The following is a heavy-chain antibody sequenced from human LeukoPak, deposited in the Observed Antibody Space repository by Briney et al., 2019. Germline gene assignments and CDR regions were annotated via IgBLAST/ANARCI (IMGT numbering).Heavy chain of an antibody. CDR2: ITYSGTT. J-gene: IGHJ3*02. D-gene: IGHD3-9*01. CDR1: GGSLSSYY. Sequence: PSETLSLTCTVSGGSLSSYYWSWIRQPSGKGLEWIGYITYSGTTNYNPSLNSRVTISVDTSKNQFSLKLTSVTAADTAFYYCASGRPYYDILTGQSDDAFDIWGRGTMVTVSS. CDR3: ASGRPYYDILTGQSDDAFDI. V-gene: IGHV4-59*01.